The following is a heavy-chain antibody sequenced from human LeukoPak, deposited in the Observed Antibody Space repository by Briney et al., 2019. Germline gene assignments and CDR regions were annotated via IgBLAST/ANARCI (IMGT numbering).Heavy chain of an antibody. J-gene: IGHJ4*02. CDR1: GFTFSTYW. V-gene: IGHV3-7*04. D-gene: IGHD1-1*01. Sequence: GGSLRLSCAASGFTFSTYWMTWVRKAPGKGPGWVANIKEDGSATYYVDSVKGRFTISRDNAKKSLYLQMNSLRAEDTAVYYCARDSPGYLAYDSWGQGTLVTVSS. CDR3: ARDSPGYLAYDS. CDR2: IKEDGSAT.